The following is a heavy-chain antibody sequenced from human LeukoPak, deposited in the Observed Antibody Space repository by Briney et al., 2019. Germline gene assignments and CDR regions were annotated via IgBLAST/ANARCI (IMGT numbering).Heavy chain of an antibody. J-gene: IGHJ4*02. CDR1: GYTFTSYG. V-gene: IGHV1-18*01. CDR2: ISSYNGNT. D-gene: IGHD3-9*01. CDR3: ARGSFPSDDILTGPFNN. Sequence: ASMKVSCKASGYTFTSYGISWVRQAPGQGLEWMGWISSYNGNTNYAQKFQGRATMTTDTSTSTAYMELRSLRSDDTAVYYCARGSFPSDDILTGPFNNWGQGTLVTVSS.